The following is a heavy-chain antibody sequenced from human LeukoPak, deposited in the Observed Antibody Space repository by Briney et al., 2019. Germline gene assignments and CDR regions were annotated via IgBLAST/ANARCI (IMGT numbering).Heavy chain of an antibody. Sequence: SVKVSCKASGGTFSSYAISWLRQAPGQGLEWMGGIIPIFGTANYAQKFQGRVTITTDESTSTAYMELSSLRSEDTAVYYCARDRGHSYGFDYYYYYMDVWGKGTTVTVSS. D-gene: IGHD5-18*01. J-gene: IGHJ6*03. CDR2: IIPIFGTA. CDR1: GGTFSSYA. V-gene: IGHV1-69*05. CDR3: ARDRGHSYGFDYYYYYMDV.